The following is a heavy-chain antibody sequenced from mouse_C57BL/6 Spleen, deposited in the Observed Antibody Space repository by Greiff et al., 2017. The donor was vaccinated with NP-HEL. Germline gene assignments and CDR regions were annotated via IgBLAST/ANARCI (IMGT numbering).Heavy chain of an antibody. Sequence: EVKLVESGGGLVKPGGSLKLSCAASGFTFSDYGMHWVRQAPEKGLEWVAYISSGSSTIYYADTVKGRFTISRDNAKNTLFLQMTSLRSEDTAMYYCARFITTGWYFDVWGTGTTVTVSS. D-gene: IGHD1-1*01. J-gene: IGHJ1*03. CDR1: GFTFSDYG. V-gene: IGHV5-17*01. CDR3: ARFITTGWYFDV. CDR2: ISSGSSTI.